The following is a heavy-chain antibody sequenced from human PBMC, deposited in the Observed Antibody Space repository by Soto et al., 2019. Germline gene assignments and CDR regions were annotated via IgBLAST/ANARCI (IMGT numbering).Heavy chain of an antibody. J-gene: IGHJ6*02. V-gene: IGHV3-23*01. D-gene: IGHD4-17*01. CDR2: ISGSGSYT. CDR1: GFTFDNYA. Sequence: GGSLRLSCAASGFTFDNYAMTWVRQAPGKGLEWVAAISGSGSYTYYAGSVKGQFIISRDNSKNMLYLQMSSLRAEETGVYHCAKSKGEGDVVNPTVYYYFSIDVLRRGITVTV. CDR3: AKSKGEGDVVNPTVYYYFSIDV.